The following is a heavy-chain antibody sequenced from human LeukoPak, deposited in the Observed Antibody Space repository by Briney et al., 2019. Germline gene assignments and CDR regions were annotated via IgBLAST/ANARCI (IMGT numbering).Heavy chain of an antibody. D-gene: IGHD3-22*01. CDR1: SGSFSGYY. V-gene: IGHV4-34*01. CDR2: INHSVGT. CDR3: ARDQYYYDRSGYYAFDI. J-gene: IGHJ3*02. Sequence: SETLSLTCSVYSGSFSGYYWSWIRQPPGKGLEWIGEINHSVGTNYNPSLKSRVTMSLDTSRNQFSLKLSSVTAADTAVYYCARDQYYYDRSGYYAFDIWGQGTMVTVSS.